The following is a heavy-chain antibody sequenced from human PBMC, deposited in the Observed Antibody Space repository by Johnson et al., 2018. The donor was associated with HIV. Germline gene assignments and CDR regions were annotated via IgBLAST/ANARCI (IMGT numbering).Heavy chain of an antibody. J-gene: IGHJ3*02. V-gene: IGHV3-30*18. CDR3: AKASSNSNFDAFDI. CDR2: ISYDGSNK. D-gene: IGHD3-3*02. Sequence: QVQLVESGGGLVQPGGSLRLSCTTSGFTFSSYWMNWVRQAPGKGLEWVAVISYDGSNKYYADSVKGRFTISRDNSKNTLYLQMNSLRAEDTAVYYCAKASSNSNFDAFDIWGQGTMVTVSS. CDR1: GFTFSSYW.